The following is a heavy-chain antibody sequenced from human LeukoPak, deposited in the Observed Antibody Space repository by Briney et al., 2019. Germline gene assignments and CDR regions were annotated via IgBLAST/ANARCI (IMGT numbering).Heavy chain of an antibody. CDR2: ISASGGST. V-gene: IGHV3-23*01. J-gene: IGHJ4*02. Sequence: GGSLRLSCAAFGFTSSGYAMSWVRQAPGKGLEWVSGISASGGSTYYADSVRGRFTISRDNSKNTLYLQMSSLRAEDTAVYYCVTDRRGILVRGTTFDYWGQGTLVTVSS. CDR3: VTDRRGILVRGTTFDY. D-gene: IGHD3-10*01. CDR1: GFTSSGYA.